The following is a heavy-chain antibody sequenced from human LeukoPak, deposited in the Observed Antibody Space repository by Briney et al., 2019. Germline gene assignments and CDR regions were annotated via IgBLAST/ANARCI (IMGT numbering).Heavy chain of an antibody. CDR2: IYYSGST. V-gene: IGHV4-39*01. CDR1: GASISSGGYS. Sequence: PSETLSLTCTVSGASISSGGYSWSWVRQHPGKGLEWIGSIYYSGSTYYNPSLKSRVTISVDTSKNQFSLKLSSVTAADTAVYYCASYVDTAMVDYWGQGTLVTVSS. D-gene: IGHD5-18*01. J-gene: IGHJ4*02. CDR3: ASYVDTAMVDY.